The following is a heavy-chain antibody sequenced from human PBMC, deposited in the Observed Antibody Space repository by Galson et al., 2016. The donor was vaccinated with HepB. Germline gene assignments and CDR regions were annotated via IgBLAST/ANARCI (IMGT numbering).Heavy chain of an antibody. CDR3: ARPIESYYLDH. Sequence: PALVKPTQTLTLTCTFSGFSLSTSGMSVNWIRQPPGKALEWLERIDWDDDKYYSKSLKTRLTISKDTSKNQVVLRMTNTDPADTATYFCARPIESYYLDHWGQGSRVTVSS. CDR1: GFSLSTSGMS. D-gene: IGHD5-24*01. V-gene: IGHV2-70*11. CDR2: IDWDDDK. J-gene: IGHJ4*02.